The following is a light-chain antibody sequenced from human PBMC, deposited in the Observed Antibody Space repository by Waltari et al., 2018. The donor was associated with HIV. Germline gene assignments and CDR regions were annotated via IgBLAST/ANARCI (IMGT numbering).Light chain of an antibody. CDR3: LQTYSFPLT. Sequence: DIQMTRSPSSLPASVGDRVTITCRASQTISRDLNWYQQKPGQAPTLLISAASTLQSGVPSRFSGSVSGAEFTLSISNVQPEDFATYYCLQTYSFPLTFGPGTTLEVK. CDR1: QTISRD. V-gene: IGKV1-39*01. J-gene: IGKJ3*01. CDR2: AAS.